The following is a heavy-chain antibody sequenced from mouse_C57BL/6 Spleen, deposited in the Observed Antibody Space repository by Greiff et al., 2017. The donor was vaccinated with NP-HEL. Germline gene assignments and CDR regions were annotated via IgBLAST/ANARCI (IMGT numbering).Heavy chain of an antibody. J-gene: IGHJ2*01. Sequence: EPGPGFVKPSQSLSLTGSVTGYPITSGYYWNWIRQFPGNKLEWMGYISNEGSNNYNPSPKNRISITRDTSKNQFFLKLNSVTTEDTATYYCARGTGPLLDYWGQGTTLTVSS. CDR1: GYPITSGYY. V-gene: IGHV3-6*01. CDR2: ISNEGSN. CDR3: ARGTGPLLDY. D-gene: IGHD4-1*01.